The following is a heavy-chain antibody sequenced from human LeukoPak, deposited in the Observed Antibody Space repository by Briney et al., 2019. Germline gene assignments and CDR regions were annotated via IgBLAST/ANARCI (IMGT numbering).Heavy chain of an antibody. D-gene: IGHD1-26*01. V-gene: IGHV5-51*01. CDR3: ARHPIVGAGQSWFDP. J-gene: IGHJ5*02. CDR2: IHPGDSDT. CDR1: GYSFTSYW. Sequence: GESLKISCKGSGYSFTSYWIAWVRQMPGKGLEWMGIIHPGDSDTRYSPSFEGQVTISADESISTAYLQWSSLTASDTAIYYCARHPIVGAGQSWFDPWGQGTLVTVSS.